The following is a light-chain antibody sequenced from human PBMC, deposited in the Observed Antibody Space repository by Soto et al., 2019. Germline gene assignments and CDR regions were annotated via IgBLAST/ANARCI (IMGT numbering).Light chain of an antibody. CDR2: DAS. J-gene: IGKJ3*01. CDR1: QSVSSSY. CDR3: QQRSNWPLFT. V-gene: IGKV3D-20*02. Sequence: EIVLTQSPGTLSLSPGDRATLSCRASQSVSSSYLVWHQQKPGQAPRLLIYDASNRATGIPARFSGSGSGTDFTLTISSLEPEDFAVYYCQQRSNWPLFTFGPGTKVDIK.